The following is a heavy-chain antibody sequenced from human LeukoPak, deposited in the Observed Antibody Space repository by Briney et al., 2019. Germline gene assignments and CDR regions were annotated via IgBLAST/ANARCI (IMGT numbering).Heavy chain of an antibody. CDR2: ISYDGSNK. J-gene: IGHJ5*02. V-gene: IGHV3-30-3*01. Sequence: PGGSLRLSCAASGFTFSSYAMHWVRQAPGKGLEWVAVISYDGSNKYYADSVKGRFTISRDNSKNTLYLQMNSLRAEDTAVYYCARPWIPDNWNYVRVNWFDPWGQGTLVTVSS. CDR1: GFTFSSYA. D-gene: IGHD1-7*01. CDR3: ARPWIPDNWNYVRVNWFDP.